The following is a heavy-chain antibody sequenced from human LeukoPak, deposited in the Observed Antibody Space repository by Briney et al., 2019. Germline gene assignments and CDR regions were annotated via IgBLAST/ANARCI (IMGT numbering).Heavy chain of an antibody. CDR2: IYYSGST. J-gene: IGHJ4*02. Sequence: SETLSLTCTVSGGSLSSYYWSWIRQPPGKGLEWIGYIYYSGSTNYNPSLKSRVTISVDTSKNQFSLKLSSVTAADTAVYYCARDLGGYGGIWGQGTLVTVSS. V-gene: IGHV4-59*01. D-gene: IGHD4-23*01. CDR3: ARDLGGYGGI. CDR1: GGSLSSYY.